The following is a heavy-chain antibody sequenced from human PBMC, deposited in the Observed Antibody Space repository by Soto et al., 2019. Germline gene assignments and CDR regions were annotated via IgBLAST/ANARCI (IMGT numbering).Heavy chain of an antibody. J-gene: IGHJ4*02. Sequence: VASVKVSCKASGYTFTKYYMHWVRQAPGQGLEWMGIINPSGGSTTYAQKFQDRVTMTSDASTSTSYMELNSLRSEGTAVYYCAREVYLSLLGYYYDNSGYYWGQGTRVTVPS. CDR3: AREVYLSLLGYYYDNSGYY. D-gene: IGHD3-22*01. CDR2: INPSGGST. CDR1: GYTFTKYY. V-gene: IGHV1-46*01.